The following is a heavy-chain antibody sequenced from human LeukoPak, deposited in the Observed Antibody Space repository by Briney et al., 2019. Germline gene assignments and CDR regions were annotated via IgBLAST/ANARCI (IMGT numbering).Heavy chain of an antibody. J-gene: IGHJ4*02. CDR2: ITSMSSSI. CDR1: GFTFGSYS. V-gene: IGHV3-21*01. CDR3: AKEMGSSGSTKYFFDN. Sequence: GGSLRLSCEASGFTFGSYSMNWVRQAPGKGLEWVSSITSMSSSIYYADSVQGRFTISRDNAKNSVYLQMNSLRAEDTAVYYCAKEMGSSGSTKYFFDNWGQGALVTVPS. D-gene: IGHD3-22*01.